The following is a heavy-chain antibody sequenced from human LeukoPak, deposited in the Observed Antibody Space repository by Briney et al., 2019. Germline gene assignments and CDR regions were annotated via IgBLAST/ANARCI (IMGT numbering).Heavy chain of an antibody. V-gene: IGHV3-43D*03. J-gene: IGHJ6*03. CDR2: ISWDGGST. CDR1: GFTFDDYA. D-gene: IGHD3-10*01. CDR3: AKGASVLLWFGDKSYYYYYMDV. Sequence: PGGSLRLSCAASGFTFDDYAMHWVRQAPGKGLEWVSLISWDGGSTYYADSVKGRFTISRDNSKNSLYLQMNSLRAEDTALYYCAKGASVLLWFGDKSYYYYYMDVWGKGTTVTVSS.